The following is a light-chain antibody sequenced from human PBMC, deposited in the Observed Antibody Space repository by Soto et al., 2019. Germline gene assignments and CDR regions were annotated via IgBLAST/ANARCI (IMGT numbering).Light chain of an antibody. V-gene: IGLV2-14*01. CDR1: SSDVGGYSY. CDR2: DVS. J-gene: IGLJ1*01. CDR3: ASYTTRSTYV. Sequence: QCARTQPSSGSGSPGQSIAISCTGTSSDVGGYSYVSWYQQQPGKAPKLVISDVSNRPSGVSDRFSGSKSGNTASLTISGLQTDDEADYSCASYTTRSTYVVGTGTKVTVL.